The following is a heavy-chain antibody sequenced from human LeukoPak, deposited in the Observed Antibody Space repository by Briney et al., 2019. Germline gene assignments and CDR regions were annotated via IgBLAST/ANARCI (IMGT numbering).Heavy chain of an antibody. Sequence: GGSLRLSCAASGFTFSTYAMSWVRQAPGKGLEWVSTISGRGNSTYYADSVKGRFTISRDNSKNTLYLQTNSLRAEDTAVYYCAKEGYYYDSSGYGPLNFDYWGQGTLVTVSS. D-gene: IGHD3-22*01. CDR1: GFTFSTYA. CDR2: ISGRGNST. J-gene: IGHJ4*02. V-gene: IGHV3-23*01. CDR3: AKEGYYYDSSGYGPLNFDY.